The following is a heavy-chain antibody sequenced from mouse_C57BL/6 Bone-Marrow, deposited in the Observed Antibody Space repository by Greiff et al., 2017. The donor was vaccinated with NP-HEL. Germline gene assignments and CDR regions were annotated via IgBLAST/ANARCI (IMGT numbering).Heavy chain of an antibody. CDR1: GFTFSDYY. CDR2: INYDGSST. V-gene: IGHV5-16*01. D-gene: IGHD3-3*01. CDR3: ARVGQGYFDY. Sequence: EVQLVESEGGLVQPGSSMKLSCTASGFTFSDYYMAWVRQVPEKGLEWVANINYDGSSTYYLDSLKSRFSISRDNAKNILYLQMSSLKSEDTATYYCARVGQGYFDYWGQGTTLTVSS. J-gene: IGHJ2*01.